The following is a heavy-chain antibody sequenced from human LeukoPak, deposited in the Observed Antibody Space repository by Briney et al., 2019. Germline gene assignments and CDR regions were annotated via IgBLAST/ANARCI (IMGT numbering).Heavy chain of an antibody. CDR2: IYPGDSDT. V-gene: IGHV5-51*01. J-gene: IGHJ4*02. D-gene: IGHD2-2*01. Sequence: GESLKISCKGSGYSFTSYWIGWVRQMPGKGLEWMGIIYPGDSDTRYSPSFQGQVTISADKSIRTAYLQWSSLKASDTAIYYCARRQGCSSTSCPPDYWGQGTLVTVSP. CDR1: GYSFTSYW. CDR3: ARRQGCSSTSCPPDY.